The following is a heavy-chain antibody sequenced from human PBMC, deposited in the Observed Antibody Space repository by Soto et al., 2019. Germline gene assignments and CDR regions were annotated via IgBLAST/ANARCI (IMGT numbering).Heavy chain of an antibody. Sequence: QVQLVQSGAEVKKPGSSVKVSCKASGGTFSSYAISWVRQAPGQGLEWMGGIIPIFGTANYAQKFQGRVTITADKSTSTAYMELSSLRSEDAAVYYCARPRGYYYDSSGYYYSAFDIWGQGTMVTVSS. CDR2: IIPIFGTA. J-gene: IGHJ3*02. CDR1: GGTFSSYA. D-gene: IGHD3-22*01. V-gene: IGHV1-69*06. CDR3: ARPRGYYYDSSGYYYSAFDI.